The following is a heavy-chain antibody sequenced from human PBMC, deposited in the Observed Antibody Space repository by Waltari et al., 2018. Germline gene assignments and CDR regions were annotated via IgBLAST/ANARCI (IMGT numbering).Heavy chain of an antibody. CDR2: IHRSWRT. Sequence: QLQLHQSGPGLVKPSDSLSLTCVVSGYPMSSNYWWNWVRLTPGKGLEWIGQIHRSWRTNYNPSLESRVTVSMDTSNNQFSLKVFSATAADTAVYYCARDRGRGLYLDSWGQGTLVTVSP. D-gene: IGHD2-15*01. CDR3: ARDRGRGLYLDS. J-gene: IGHJ4*02. V-gene: IGHV4-4*02. CDR1: GYPMSSNYW.